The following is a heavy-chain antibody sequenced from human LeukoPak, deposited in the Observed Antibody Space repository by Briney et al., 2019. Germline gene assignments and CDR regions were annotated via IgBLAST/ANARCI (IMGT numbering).Heavy chain of an antibody. J-gene: IGHJ6*03. Sequence: GGSLRLSCAASGFTFSDYSMNWVRQAPGKGLEWVAVVWYGGNNEYYADSVKGRFTISRDNSKNTMDLQMHSLREEDTGVYYCAKAGGDFWSDSSHYYYYMDVWGKGTTVTVSS. D-gene: IGHD3-3*01. V-gene: IGHV3-33*06. CDR1: GFTFSDYS. CDR3: AKAGGDFWSDSSHYYYYMDV. CDR2: VWYGGNNE.